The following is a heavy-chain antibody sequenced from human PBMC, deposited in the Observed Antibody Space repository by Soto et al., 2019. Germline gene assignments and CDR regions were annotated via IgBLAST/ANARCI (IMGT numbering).Heavy chain of an antibody. J-gene: IGHJ4*02. CDR3: ARDGDRATYYYGSGSYPDYYFDY. D-gene: IGHD3-10*01. CDR1: GFTFSSYS. V-gene: IGHV3-48*01. Sequence: EVQLVESGGGLVQPGGSLRLSCAASGFTFSSYSMNWVRQAPGKGLEWVSYISSSSSTIYYADSVKGRFTISRDNAKNSQYLKMIGRRAEDTAVNYCARDGDRATYYYGSGSYPDYYFDYRGQGTLVTVSS. CDR2: ISSSSSTI.